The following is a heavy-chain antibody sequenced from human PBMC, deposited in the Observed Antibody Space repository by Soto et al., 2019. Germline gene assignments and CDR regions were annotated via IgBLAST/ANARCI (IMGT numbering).Heavy chain of an antibody. J-gene: IGHJ6*02. Sequence: ASVKVSCKASGYTFTSYGISWVRQAPGQGLEWMGWISAYNGNTNYAQKLQGRVTMTTDTSTSTAYMELRSLRSDDTAVYHCARDFTYDFWSGYYNNHYYYYGMAVWG. V-gene: IGHV1-18*04. CDR1: GYTFTSYG. CDR2: ISAYNGNT. CDR3: ARDFTYDFWSGYYNNHYYYYGMAV. D-gene: IGHD3-3*01.